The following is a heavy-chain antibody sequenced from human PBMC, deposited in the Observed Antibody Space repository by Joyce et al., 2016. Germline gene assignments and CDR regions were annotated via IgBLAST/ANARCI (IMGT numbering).Heavy chain of an antibody. J-gene: IGHJ4*02. CDR2: INPDSGGT. CDR3: ARDLSGRGLYYFDF. V-gene: IGHV1-2*06. Sequence: VQLVQSGAEVTKPGASLTVSCKASGYTFTDQYLHLVRQVPGHGLGWMVRINPDSGGTRYAQKFQGRVTMTSETSISTGYMDLSPLGSDETAIYYCARDLSGRGLYYFDFWGQGTQVTVSS. CDR1: GYTFTDQY. D-gene: IGHD2-15*01.